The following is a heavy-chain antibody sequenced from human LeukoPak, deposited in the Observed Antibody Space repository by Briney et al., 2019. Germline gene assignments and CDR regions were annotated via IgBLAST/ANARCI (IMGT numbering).Heavy chain of an antibody. J-gene: IGHJ6*02. D-gene: IGHD3-22*01. CDR3: ARTYYYDSADFRILYGMDV. CDR2: ISAYNGNT. CDR1: GYTFTSYD. Sequence: WASVKVSCKASGYTFTSYDINWVRQAPGQGLEWMGWISAYNGNTNYAQKLQGRVTMTTDTSTSTAYMELRSLRSDDTAVYYCARTYYYDSADFRILYGMDVWGQGTTVTVSS. V-gene: IGHV1-18*01.